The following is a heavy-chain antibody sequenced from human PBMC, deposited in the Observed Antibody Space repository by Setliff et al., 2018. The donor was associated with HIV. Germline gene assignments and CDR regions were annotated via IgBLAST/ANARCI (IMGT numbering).Heavy chain of an antibody. V-gene: IGHV1-46*01. Sequence: ASVKVSCKASGYTFTRYSMHWVRQAPGQGLEWMGVINPSGGSTGYAEKFQGRVTMTRDTSTSTVYLDLRSLRSDDTAVYYCARDRYAGEIDYWGQGTQVTVSS. CDR3: ARDRYAGEIDY. CDR1: GYTFTRYS. J-gene: IGHJ4*02. D-gene: IGHD3-10*01. CDR2: INPSGGST.